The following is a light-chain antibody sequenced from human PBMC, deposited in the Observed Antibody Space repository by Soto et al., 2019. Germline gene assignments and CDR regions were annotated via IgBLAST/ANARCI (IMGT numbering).Light chain of an antibody. CDR2: DAS. CDR3: QQFSSYPLT. CDR1: QTVRNNY. V-gene: IGKV3-20*01. J-gene: IGKJ4*01. Sequence: EFALTQSPGTLSLSPGERVTLSCRASQTVRNNYLAWYQQKPGQAPRLLIYDASSRDTGIPDRFSGGGAGTEFTLTISRLEPEDFAVYYCQQFSSYPLTFGGGTKVDIK.